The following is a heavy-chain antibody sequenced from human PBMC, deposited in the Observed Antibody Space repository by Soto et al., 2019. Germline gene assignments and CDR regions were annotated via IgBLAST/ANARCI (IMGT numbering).Heavy chain of an antibody. D-gene: IGHD6-19*01. Sequence: VQLLESGGGLVQPGGSLRLSCAASGLTFSSFAMSWVRQAPGKGLEWVSAIGSRGDSTYYADSVKGRFTISRDNSKNTLYLQMNSLRAEDTAVYYCAKDLIYGYNSGRPFDSWGQGTLVTVSS. CDR3: AKDLIYGYNSGRPFDS. CDR1: GLTFSSFA. J-gene: IGHJ4*02. V-gene: IGHV3-23*01. CDR2: IGSRGDST.